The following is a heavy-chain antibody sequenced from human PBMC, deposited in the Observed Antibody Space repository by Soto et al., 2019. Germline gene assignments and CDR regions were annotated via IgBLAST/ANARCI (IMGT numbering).Heavy chain of an antibody. V-gene: IGHV3-30*18. D-gene: IGHD2-2*01. Sequence: GGSLRLSCAASGFTFSSYGMHWVRQAPGKGLEWVAVISYDGSNKYYADSVKGRFTISRDNSKNTLYLQMNSLRAEDTAVYYCAKLRAGGVVPAAILGGFDPWGHGTLVTVSS. CDR1: GFTFSSYG. CDR2: ISYDGSNK. CDR3: AKLRAGGVVPAAILGGFDP. J-gene: IGHJ5*02.